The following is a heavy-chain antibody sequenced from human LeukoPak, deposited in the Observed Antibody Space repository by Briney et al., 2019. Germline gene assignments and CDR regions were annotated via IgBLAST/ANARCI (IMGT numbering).Heavy chain of an antibody. J-gene: IGHJ6*03. D-gene: IGHD6-19*01. V-gene: IGHV3-23*01. Sequence: PGGSLRLSCAASGFTFSSYAMSWVRQAPGKGLEWVSAISGSGGRTYYADSVKGRFTISRDNSKNTLYLQMNSLRAEDTAVYYCAKGLKAVSVVAGAFYYYYYMDVWGKGTTVTVSS. CDR2: ISGSGGRT. CDR3: AKGLKAVSVVAGAFYYYYYMDV. CDR1: GFTFSSYA.